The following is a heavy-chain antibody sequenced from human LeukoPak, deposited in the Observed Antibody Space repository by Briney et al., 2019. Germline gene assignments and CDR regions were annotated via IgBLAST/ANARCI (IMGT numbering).Heavy chain of an antibody. J-gene: IGHJ4*02. CDR1: GFTFSQYG. Sequence: GGSLRLSCAASGFTFSQYGMHWVRQAPGKGLEWVAVIWYDGSKKYCADSVKGRFTISRDNSKNILYLEMNSLRAEDTAVYYCARGPGGSSSWYEDWGQGTPVTVSS. CDR2: IWYDGSKK. D-gene: IGHD6-13*01. CDR3: ARGPGGSSSWYED. V-gene: IGHV3-33*01.